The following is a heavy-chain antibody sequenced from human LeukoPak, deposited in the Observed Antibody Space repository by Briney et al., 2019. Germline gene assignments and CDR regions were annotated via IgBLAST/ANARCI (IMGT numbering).Heavy chain of an antibody. Sequence: KPSETLSLTCAVSGYSISNGYYWVWIRQPPGRGLEWIGSLYHSDSAYSIPSLRSRVSMSVDTSKNQFSLTLSFVTAADTAVYHCARQHDSYYYYYIDVWGSGTTVTVSS. CDR2: LYHSDSA. V-gene: IGHV4-38-2*01. J-gene: IGHJ6*03. CDR3: ARQHDSYYYYYIDV. CDR1: GYSISNGYY.